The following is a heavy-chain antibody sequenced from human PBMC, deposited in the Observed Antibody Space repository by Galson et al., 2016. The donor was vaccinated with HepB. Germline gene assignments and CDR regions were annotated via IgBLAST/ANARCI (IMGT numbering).Heavy chain of an antibody. CDR2: TSATGCTT. Sequence: SLILSCAASEFSFICYAMSWGGQAPRNRLEWVSATSATGCTTYYADSVHGRFTISRDNSKNTLYLQMNSLRADDTAVYYCAKGTKHNWNYGIDFWGQGTPVTVSS. CDR3: AKGTKHNWNYGIDF. D-gene: IGHD1-7*01. CDR1: EFSFICYA. V-gene: IGHV3-23*01. J-gene: IGHJ4*02.